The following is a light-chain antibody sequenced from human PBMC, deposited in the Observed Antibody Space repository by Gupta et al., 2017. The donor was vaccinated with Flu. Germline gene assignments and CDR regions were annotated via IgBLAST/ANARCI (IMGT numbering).Light chain of an antibody. J-gene: IGLJ3*02. CDR1: SSDVGGYNY. V-gene: IGLV2-14*01. CDR2: EVI. CDR3: SSYTSSNSLE. Sequence: QSALTQPASVSASPGQSITISCTGTSSDVGGYNYVSWYQHHPGKAPKLMIYEVINRPSGVSNRFSGSKSGNTASLTISGLQAEDEADYYCSSYTSSNSLEFGGGTKLTVL.